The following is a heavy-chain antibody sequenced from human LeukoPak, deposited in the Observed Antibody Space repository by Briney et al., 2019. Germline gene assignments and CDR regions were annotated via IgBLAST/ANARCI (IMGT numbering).Heavy chain of an antibody. CDR3: ARAGWLRSESWVDP. CDR2: IYYSGST. Sequence: SETLSLTCTGSGGSISSYYWSWILQPSGKGLVWIGYIYYSGSTNYNPSLKSRVTISVDTSKNLVSLKLSSGTDADTALYSCARAGWLRSESWVDPWGQGTLVTVSS. J-gene: IGHJ5*02. V-gene: IGHV4-59*01. D-gene: IGHD5-12*01. CDR1: GGSISSYY.